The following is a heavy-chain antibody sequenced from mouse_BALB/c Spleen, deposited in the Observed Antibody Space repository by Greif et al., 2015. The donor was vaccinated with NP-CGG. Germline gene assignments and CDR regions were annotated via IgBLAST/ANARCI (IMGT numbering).Heavy chain of an antibody. Sequence: EVKLMESGGDLVKPGGSLKLSCAASGFTFSSYGMSWVRQTPDKRLEWVATISSGGSYTYYPDSVKGRFTISRDNAKNTLYLQMSSLKSEDTAMYYCARHPYYDGYYWFAYWGQGTLVTASA. J-gene: IGHJ3*01. CDR3: ARHPYYDGYYWFAY. CDR1: GFTFSSYG. CDR2: ISSGGSYT. V-gene: IGHV5-6*01. D-gene: IGHD2-3*01.